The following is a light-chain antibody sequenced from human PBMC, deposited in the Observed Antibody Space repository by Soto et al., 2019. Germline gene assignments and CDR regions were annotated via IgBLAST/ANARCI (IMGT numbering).Light chain of an antibody. CDR2: GAS. CDR1: ESVGNNF. J-gene: IGKJ2*01. CDR3: HHYGYGADT. V-gene: IGKV3-20*01. Sequence: EVVLTQSPGTLSLSPGERATLSCRASESVGNNFLAWYQQHPGQAPRLLIFGASSRATGIPDRFTGSGSGADFGLTISRLEPEDSAVYFCHHYGYGADTFGQGTKLEIK.